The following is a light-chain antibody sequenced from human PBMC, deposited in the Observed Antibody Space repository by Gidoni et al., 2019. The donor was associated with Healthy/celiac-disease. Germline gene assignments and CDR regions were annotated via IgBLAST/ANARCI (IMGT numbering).Light chain of an antibody. CDR2: AAS. J-gene: IGKJ3*01. CDR1: QGISSY. CDR3: QQYYSYPFT. Sequence: AIRMTPSPSSFSASTGDRVTITCRASQGISSYLAWYQQKPGKAPKLLIYAASTLQSGVPSRFSGSGSGTDFTLTISCLQSEDFAAYYCQQYYSYPFTCGPGTKVDIK. V-gene: IGKV1-8*01.